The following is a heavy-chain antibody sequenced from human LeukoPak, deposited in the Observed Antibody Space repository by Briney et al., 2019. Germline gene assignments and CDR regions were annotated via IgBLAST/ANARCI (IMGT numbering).Heavy chain of an antibody. CDR2: IKEDGTET. CDR1: GFMFSSNW. Sequence: GGSLRLSCAASGFMFSSNWMSWVRLAPGKGLEWVANIKEDGTETYYVDSVKGRFTTSRDNAKNSLYLQMNSLRVEDTAVYYCAKEGRSLQTYWGQGTLVTVSS. J-gene: IGHJ4*02. CDR3: AKEGRSLQTY. V-gene: IGHV3-7*03. D-gene: IGHD5-24*01.